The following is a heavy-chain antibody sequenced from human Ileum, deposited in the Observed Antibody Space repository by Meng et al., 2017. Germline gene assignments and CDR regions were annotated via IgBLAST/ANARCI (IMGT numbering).Heavy chain of an antibody. CDR3: VRHDGKYFDS. D-gene: IGHD5-24*01. CDR2: IYLAGSP. CDR1: GGSISSSFY. J-gene: IGHJ4*02. V-gene: IGHV4-4*02. Sequence: QVPLQESGPGLVEPSGTLSLTCTVSGGSISSSFYWSWVRQSPGKGLEWIGQIYLAGSPNYNPSLESRVTISVDKSKNQFSLRLTSVTAADTAIFYCVRHDGKYFDSWGQGTLVTVSS.